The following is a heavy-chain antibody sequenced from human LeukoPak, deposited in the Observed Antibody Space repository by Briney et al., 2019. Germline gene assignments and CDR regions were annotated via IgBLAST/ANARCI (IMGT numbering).Heavy chain of an antibody. CDR3: ARDPQPYSRSWEIDY. CDR1: GYTFTSYG. CDR2: ISAYNGNT. Sequence: GASVKVSCKASGYTFTSYGISWVRQAPGQGLEWMGWISAYNGNTNYAQKLQGRVTMTTDTSTSTAYMELRSLRSDDTAVYYCARDPQPYSRSWEIDYWGQGTLVTVSS. D-gene: IGHD6-13*01. J-gene: IGHJ4*02. V-gene: IGHV1-18*01.